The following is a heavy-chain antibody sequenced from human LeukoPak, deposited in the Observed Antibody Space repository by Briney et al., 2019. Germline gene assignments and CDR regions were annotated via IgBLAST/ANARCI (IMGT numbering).Heavy chain of an antibody. Sequence: PGGSLGLSCAASGFTVSSNYMSWVRQAPGKGLEWVSVIYSGGSTYYADSVKGRFTISRDNSENTLYLQMNSLRAEDTAVYYCARGTTPWYYFDYWGQGTLVTVSS. CDR3: ARGTTPWYYFDY. J-gene: IGHJ4*02. V-gene: IGHV3-53*01. CDR2: IYSGGST. CDR1: GFTVSSNY. D-gene: IGHD1-1*01.